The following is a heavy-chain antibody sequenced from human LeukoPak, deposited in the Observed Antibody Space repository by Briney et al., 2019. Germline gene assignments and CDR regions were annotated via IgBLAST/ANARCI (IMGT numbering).Heavy chain of an antibody. Sequence: PGGSLRLSCAASGFTFSSYSMNWVRQAPGKGLEWVSSISSSSSYIYYADSVKGRFTISRDNAKNSLYLQMNSLRAEDTAVYYCARELYYGSGSYPSDYWGQGSLVTVSS. V-gene: IGHV3-21*01. CDR1: GFTFSSYS. CDR2: ISSSSSYI. CDR3: ARELYYGSGSYPSDY. J-gene: IGHJ4*02. D-gene: IGHD3-10*01.